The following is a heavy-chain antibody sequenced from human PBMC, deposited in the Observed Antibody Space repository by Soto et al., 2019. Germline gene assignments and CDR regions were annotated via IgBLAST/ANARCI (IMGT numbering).Heavy chain of an antibody. V-gene: IGHV4-34*01. J-gene: IGHJ4*02. CDR2: VSHSGST. CDR3: ARSNPSRPDY. D-gene: IGHD6-6*01. Sequence: SETLSLTCGVYGGSFSGYYWSWIRQPPGKGLEWIGEVSHSGSTNYNPSLKSRVTISVDTSKNHFSLKVSSVTAADTGVYYCARSNPSRPDYWGQGTLVHRLL. CDR1: GGSFSGYY.